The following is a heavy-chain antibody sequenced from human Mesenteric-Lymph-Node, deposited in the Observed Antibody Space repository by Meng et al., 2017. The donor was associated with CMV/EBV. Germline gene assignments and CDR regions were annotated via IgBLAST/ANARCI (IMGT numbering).Heavy chain of an antibody. CDR2: ISLSGGST. CDR3: AKDTQSGNYYSRFDY. D-gene: IGHD3-10*01. J-gene: IGHJ4*02. CDR1: GFNFGSYA. Sequence: GESLKISCVASGFNFGSYAMNWVRQAPGKGLEWVSSISLSGGSTYYADSVKGRFTISRDSSKNTLYLQMNSLRAEDTAVYYCAKDTQSGNYYSRFDYWGQGTLVTVSS. V-gene: IGHV3-23*01.